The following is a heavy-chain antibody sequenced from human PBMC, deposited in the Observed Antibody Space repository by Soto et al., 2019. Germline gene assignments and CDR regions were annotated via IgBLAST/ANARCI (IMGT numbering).Heavy chain of an antibody. CDR1: GFTFSSYS. J-gene: IGHJ6*03. CDR2: ISSSSSYI. Sequence: EVQLVESGGGLVKPGGSLRLSCAASGFTFSSYSMNWVRQAPGKGLEWVSSISSSSSYIYYADSVKGRFTIARDNAKNSLYLHMNSLRAEDTAVYYCARKRAGGLNYYYYMDVWGKGTTVTVSS. CDR3: ARKRAGGLNYYYYMDV. V-gene: IGHV3-21*01. D-gene: IGHD1-26*01.